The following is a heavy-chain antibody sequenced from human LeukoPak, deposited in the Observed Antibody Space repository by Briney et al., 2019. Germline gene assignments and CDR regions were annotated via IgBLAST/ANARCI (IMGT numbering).Heavy chain of an antibody. Sequence: ASVKVSCKASGGTFSSYATSWVRQAPGQGLEWMGRIIPILGIANYAQKFQGRVTITADKSTSTAYMELSSLRSEDTAVYYCARVGNGEAFDIWGQGTMVTVSS. J-gene: IGHJ3*02. D-gene: IGHD3-10*01. V-gene: IGHV1-69*04. CDR2: IIPILGIA. CDR1: GGTFSSYA. CDR3: ARVGNGEAFDI.